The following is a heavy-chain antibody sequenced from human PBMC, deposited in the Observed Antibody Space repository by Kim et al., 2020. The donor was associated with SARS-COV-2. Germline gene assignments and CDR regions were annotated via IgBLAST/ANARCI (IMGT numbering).Heavy chain of an antibody. V-gene: IGHV1-69*13. Sequence: SVKVSCKASGGTFSSYAISWVRQAPGQGLEWMGGIIPIFGTANYAQKFQGRVTITADESTSTAYMELSSLRSEDTAVYYCARDGVNIAAAGTKPNWFDPWGQGTLVTVSS. CDR3: ARDGVNIAAAGTKPNWFDP. J-gene: IGHJ5*02. CDR1: GGTFSSYA. CDR2: IIPIFGTA. D-gene: IGHD6-13*01.